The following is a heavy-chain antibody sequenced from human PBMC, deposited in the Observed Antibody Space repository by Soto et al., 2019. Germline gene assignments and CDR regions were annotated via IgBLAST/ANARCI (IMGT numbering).Heavy chain of an antibody. D-gene: IGHD6-13*01. CDR1: GGSMSGYY. V-gene: IGHV4-4*07. Sequence: QVQLQESGPGLVKPSETLSLTCTVSGGSMSGYYWSWIRQSAGKGLEWIGRVYTSETTYYNPSLKGRVTISLHTSKNQFSLNMYSLAAEYTAVYYCAGNIAAAGRGYYGMVVWGKGTTVTVSS. CDR2: VYTSETT. J-gene: IGHJ6*04. CDR3: AGNIAAAGRGYYGMVV.